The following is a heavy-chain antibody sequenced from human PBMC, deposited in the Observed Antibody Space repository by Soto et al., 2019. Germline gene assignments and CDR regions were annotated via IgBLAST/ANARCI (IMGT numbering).Heavy chain of an antibody. Sequence: QVLLVQSGDEVKEPGASVRVSCKASGYTFTTYGIAWVRQAPGQGPEWKGWISVYNGNTNSAEKVRGRLTMTTDKYTNTDYLDLRGLRYDDTAVYYCERCKDVWCGYSRGGMEVWVQGTTVTVSS. V-gene: IGHV1-18*01. D-gene: IGHD3-3*01. CDR3: ERCKDVWCGYSRGGMEV. J-gene: IGHJ6*02. CDR1: GYTFTTYG. CDR2: ISVYNGNT.